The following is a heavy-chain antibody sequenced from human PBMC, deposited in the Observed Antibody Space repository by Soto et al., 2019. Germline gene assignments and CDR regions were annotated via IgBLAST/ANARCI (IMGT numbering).Heavy chain of an antibody. V-gene: IGHV3-11*01. CDR2: ISSSGSTI. CDR3: ARDRLAVAGQGPRYYFDY. D-gene: IGHD6-19*01. CDR1: GFAFSDYY. J-gene: IGHJ4*02. Sequence: GSLRLSCAASGFAFSDYYMSWIRQAPGKGLEWVSYISSSGSTIYYADSVKGRFTISRDNAKNSLYLQMNSLRAEDTAVYYCARDRLAVAGQGPRYYFDYWGQGTLVTVSS.